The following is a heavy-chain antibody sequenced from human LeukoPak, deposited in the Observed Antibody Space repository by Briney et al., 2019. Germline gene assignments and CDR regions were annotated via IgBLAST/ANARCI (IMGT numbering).Heavy chain of an antibody. CDR1: GGSISSGGYY. J-gene: IGHJ4*02. CDR2: IYHSGST. CDR3: ARDQGYCSSTSCYKGRGGVEY. D-gene: IGHD2-2*02. V-gene: IGHV4-30-2*01. Sequence: SETLSLTCTVSGGSISSGGYYWSWIRQPPGKGLEWIGYIYHSGSTYYNPSLKSRVTISVDRSKNQFSLKLSSETAADTAVYYCARDQGYCSSTSCYKGRGGVEYWGQGTLVTVSS.